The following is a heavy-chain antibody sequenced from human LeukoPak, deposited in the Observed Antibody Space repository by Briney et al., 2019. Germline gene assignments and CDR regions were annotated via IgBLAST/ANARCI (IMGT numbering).Heavy chain of an antibody. CDR3: APVVPTADFDY. CDR2: IYSGGAT. J-gene: IGHJ4*02. D-gene: IGHD2-2*01. Sequence: GGSLRLSCAASGFSVSTNYMTWVRQAPRKGLEWVSVIYSGGATYYADSVKGRFTISRDNFKKTLFLQMNSLRVEDTAVYYCAPVVPTADFDYWGQGTLVTVSS. CDR1: GFSVSTNY. V-gene: IGHV3-53*01.